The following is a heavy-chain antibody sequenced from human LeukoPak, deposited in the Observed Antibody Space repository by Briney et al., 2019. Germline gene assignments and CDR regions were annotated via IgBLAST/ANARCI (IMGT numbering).Heavy chain of an antibody. CDR3: ARDHRGVFDY. CDR1: GFTFSSHW. D-gene: IGHD3-10*01. V-gene: IGHV3-7*05. Sequence: GGSLRLSCAASGFTFSSHWMSWVRQAPGKGLEWVANIKQDGSEIHYVDSVKGRLTISRDNAKNSLYLQMNSLRAEDTAVYYCARDHRGVFDYWGQGTPVTVSS. CDR2: IKQDGSEI. J-gene: IGHJ4*02.